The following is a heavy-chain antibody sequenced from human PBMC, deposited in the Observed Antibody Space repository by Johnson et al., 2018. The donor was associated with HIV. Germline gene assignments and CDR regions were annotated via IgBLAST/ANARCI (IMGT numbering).Heavy chain of an antibody. CDR1: GFTFSSYA. D-gene: IGHD4-17*01. CDR2: ASGST. CDR3: AKTRTTVTTIDAFDI. V-gene: IGHV3-23*04. Sequence: MQLVESGGGLVQPGGSLRLSCAASGFTFSSYAVSWVRQAPGKGLEWVSGASGSTYYADSVKGRFTISRDNSKNTLYLQMNSLRAEDTAVYYCAKTRTTVTTIDAFDIWGQGTMVTVSS. J-gene: IGHJ3*02.